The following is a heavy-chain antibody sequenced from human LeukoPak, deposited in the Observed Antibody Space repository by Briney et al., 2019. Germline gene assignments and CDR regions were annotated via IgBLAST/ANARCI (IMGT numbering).Heavy chain of an antibody. Sequence: GGSLRLSCAASGFTFDDYGMSWVRQAPGKGLEWVSGINWNGGRTGYVDSVKGRFTISRDNAKNSLHLQMNSLRAEDTAVYYCARVRGGYYFDYWGQGTLVTVSS. D-gene: IGHD3-16*01. CDR1: GFTFDDYG. CDR2: INWNGGRT. V-gene: IGHV3-20*04. J-gene: IGHJ4*02. CDR3: ARVRGGYYFDY.